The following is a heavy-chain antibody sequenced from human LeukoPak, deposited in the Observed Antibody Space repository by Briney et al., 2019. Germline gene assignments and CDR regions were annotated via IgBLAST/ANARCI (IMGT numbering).Heavy chain of an antibody. CDR1: GYTFTGYY. CDR2: INPNSGGT. CDR3: ARGRSIAVAGRNIAPLDNDY. D-gene: IGHD6-19*01. V-gene: IGHV1-2*02. Sequence: ASVKVSCXASGYTFTGYYMHWVRQAPGQGLEWMGWINPNSGGTNYAQKFQGRVTMTRDTSISTAYMELSRLGSDDTAVYYCARGRSIAVAGRNIAPLDNDYWGQGTLVTVSS. J-gene: IGHJ4*02.